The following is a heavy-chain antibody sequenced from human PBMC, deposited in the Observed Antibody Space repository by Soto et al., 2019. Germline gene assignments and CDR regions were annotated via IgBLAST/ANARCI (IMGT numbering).Heavy chain of an antibody. D-gene: IGHD2-21*02. J-gene: IGHJ4*02. V-gene: IGHV4-31*03. CDR2: IYYSGST. Sequence: SETLSLTCTVSGGSISSGGYYWSWIRQHPGKGLEWIGYIYYSGSTYYNPSLKSRVTISVDTSKNQFSLKLSSVTAADTAVYYCTRDGMTTGDTWGPGTLVTVSS. CDR1: GGSISSGGYY. CDR3: TRDGMTTGDT.